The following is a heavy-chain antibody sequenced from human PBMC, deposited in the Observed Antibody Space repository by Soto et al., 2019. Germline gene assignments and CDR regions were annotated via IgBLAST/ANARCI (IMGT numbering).Heavy chain of an antibody. CDR2: ISYDGSNK. Sequence: PGGSLRLSCAASGFTFSSYGMHWVRQAPGKGLEWVAVISYDGSNKYYADSVKGRFTISRDNSKNTLYLQMNSLRAEDTAVYYCANLGSWLAGNYMDVWGKGTTVTVSS. CDR1: GFTFSSYG. CDR3: ANLGSWLAGNYMDV. D-gene: IGHD3-10*01. V-gene: IGHV3-30*18. J-gene: IGHJ6*03.